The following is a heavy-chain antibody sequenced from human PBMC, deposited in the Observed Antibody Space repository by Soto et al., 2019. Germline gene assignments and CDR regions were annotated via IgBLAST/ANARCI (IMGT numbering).Heavy chain of an antibody. Sequence: QVQLVETGGGVVKPGGSLRLSCAASGFNFNDYYMGWLRQAPGKGLEWVAYISTGGTPTYFADSLKGRFTTSRDNTQKSMYLHMNSLRAEDTAVYYCARDAGTNGLDVWGPGTTVTVSS. J-gene: IGHJ6*02. CDR1: GFNFNDYY. CDR3: ARDAGTNGLDV. V-gene: IGHV3-11*01. D-gene: IGHD6-13*01. CDR2: ISTGGTPT.